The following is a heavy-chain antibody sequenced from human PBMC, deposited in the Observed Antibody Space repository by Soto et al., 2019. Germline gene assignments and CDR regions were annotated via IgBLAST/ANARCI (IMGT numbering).Heavy chain of an antibody. V-gene: IGHV3-23*01. D-gene: IGHD4-17*01. CDR1: GLTFRSNA. CDR2: ISGSGGNT. J-gene: IGHJ4*02. CDR3: AKDPNGDYVGAFDY. Sequence: EVQLLESGGGLVQPGGSLRLSCAASGLTFRSNALTWVRQAPGKGLEWVSSISGSGGNTKYADSLKGRFTISRDNSKNMLFLQMNSLRAEDTAVYYCAKDPNGDYVGAFDYWGQGTLVTVSS.